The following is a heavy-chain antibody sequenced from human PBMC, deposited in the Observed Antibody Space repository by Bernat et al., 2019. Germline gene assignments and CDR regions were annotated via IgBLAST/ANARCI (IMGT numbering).Heavy chain of an antibody. D-gene: IGHD2-15*01. V-gene: IGHV3-30*03. CDR2: ISYDGSNK. CDR1: GFTFSSYG. J-gene: IGHJ4*02. CDR3: ASDCSGGSCYSSGYFDY. Sequence: QVQLVESGGGVVQPGRSLRLSCAASGFTFSSYGMHWVRQAPGKGLEWVAVISYDGSNKYYADSVKGRFTISRDNSKNTLYLQMNSLRAEDTAVDYCASDCSGGSCYSSGYFDYWGQGTLVTVSS.